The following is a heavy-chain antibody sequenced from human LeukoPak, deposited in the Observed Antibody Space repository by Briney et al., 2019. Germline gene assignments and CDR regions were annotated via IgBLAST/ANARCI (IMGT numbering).Heavy chain of an antibody. J-gene: IGHJ3*02. CDR3: ARVFIVGATDAFDI. Sequence: ASVKVSCKASGYTFTSYDINWVRQATGQGLEWMGWMNPNSGNTGYAQKFQGGVTMTRNTSISTAYMELSSLRSEDTAVYYCARVFIVGATDAFDIWGQGTMVTVSS. V-gene: IGHV1-8*01. CDR1: GYTFTSYD. CDR2: MNPNSGNT. D-gene: IGHD1-26*01.